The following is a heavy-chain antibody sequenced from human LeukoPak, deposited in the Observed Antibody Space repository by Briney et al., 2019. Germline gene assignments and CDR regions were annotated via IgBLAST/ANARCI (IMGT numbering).Heavy chain of an antibody. CDR1: GFTFSNYG. V-gene: IGHV3-30*03. D-gene: IGHD3-22*01. Sequence: GRSLRLSCAASGFTFSNYGMHWVRQAPGKGLEWVAVISYDGSKKYYADSVKGRFTISRDNSKNTLYLQMNSLRAEDTAVYYCARDVPYYYESSGYYSLGFDIWGQGTMVTVSS. CDR2: ISYDGSKK. CDR3: ARDVPYYYESSGYYSLGFDI. J-gene: IGHJ3*02.